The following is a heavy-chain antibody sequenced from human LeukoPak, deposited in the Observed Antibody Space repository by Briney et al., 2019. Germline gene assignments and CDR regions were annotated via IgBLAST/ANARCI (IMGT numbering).Heavy chain of an antibody. V-gene: IGHV3-33*01. CDR2: IWYDGSNK. J-gene: IGHJ6*02. Sequence: GGSLRLSCAASGFTFSSYGMHWVRQAPGKGLEWVAVIWYDGSNKYYADSVKGRFTISRDNSKNTLYLQMNSLRAEDTAVYYCARDAKAMVRYYYYGMDVWGQGTTVTVSS. CDR1: GFTFSSYG. CDR3: ARDAKAMVRYYYYGMDV. D-gene: IGHD5-18*01.